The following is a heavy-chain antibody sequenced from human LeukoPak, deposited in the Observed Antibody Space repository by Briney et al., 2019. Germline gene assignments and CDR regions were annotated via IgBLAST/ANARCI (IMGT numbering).Heavy chain of an antibody. Sequence: PGGSLRLSCAASGFTFSSYWMHWVRQAPGKGLVWVSRINRDGSSTNHADSVKGRFTISRDNAKNTLYLQMNSLRAEDTAVYYCARESSVGAHKAFDYWGQGTLVTVSS. CDR3: ARESSVGAHKAFDY. CDR2: INRDGSST. D-gene: IGHD1-26*01. V-gene: IGHV3-74*01. CDR1: GFTFSSYW. J-gene: IGHJ4*02.